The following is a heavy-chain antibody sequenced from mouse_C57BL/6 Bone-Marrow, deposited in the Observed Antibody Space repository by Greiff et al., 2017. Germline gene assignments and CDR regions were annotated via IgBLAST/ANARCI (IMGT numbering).Heavy chain of an antibody. CDR3: ERWGTTGVDTDWYIDV. D-gene: IGHD1-1*01. CDR1: GYTFTSYW. Sequence: VQLQQPGAELVKPGASVKLSCKASGYTFTSYWMHWVKQRPGRGLEWIGRIDPNSGGTKYNEKFKSQATLTVDKPSSTAYMQLSRLPSEDSAVYYCERWGTTGVDTDWYIDVWGTGTPGTASP. CDR2: IDPNSGGT. J-gene: IGHJ1*03. V-gene: IGHV1-72*01.